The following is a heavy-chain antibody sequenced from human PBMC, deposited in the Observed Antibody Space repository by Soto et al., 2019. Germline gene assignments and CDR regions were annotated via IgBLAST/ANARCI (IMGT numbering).Heavy chain of an antibody. CDR1: GYSFTSYW. CDR2: IYPGDSDT. V-gene: IGHV5-51*01. J-gene: IGHJ3*02. D-gene: IGHD1-26*01. CDR3: ARRYSGSYTAFDI. Sequence: GESLKISCQGSGYSFTSYWIGWVRQMPGKGLEWMGIIYPGDSDTRYSPSFQGQVTISADKSISTAYLQWSSLKASDTAMYYCARRYSGSYTAFDIWGQGTMVTVSS.